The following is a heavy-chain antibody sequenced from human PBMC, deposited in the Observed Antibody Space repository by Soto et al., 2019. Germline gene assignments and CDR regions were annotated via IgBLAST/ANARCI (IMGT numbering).Heavy chain of an antibody. Sequence: GGSLRLSCAASGFTFSNALMNWVRQAPGKGLEWVGRIKSKTDGGTTDYAAPVKGRFTISRDDSKNTLYLQMNSLKTEDTAVYYCTPDGETVAGTCFDYWGQGTLVTVSS. CDR3: TPDGETVAGTCFDY. V-gene: IGHV3-15*07. D-gene: IGHD6-19*01. J-gene: IGHJ4*02. CDR1: GFTFSNAL. CDR2: IKSKTDGGTT.